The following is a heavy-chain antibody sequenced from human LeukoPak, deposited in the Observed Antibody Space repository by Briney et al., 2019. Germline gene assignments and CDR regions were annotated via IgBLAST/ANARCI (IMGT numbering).Heavy chain of an antibody. D-gene: IGHD3-22*01. CDR2: INPSGGST. CDR1: GYTFTSYY. CDR3: ARGQRGISYYDSSGYPPMGY. Sequence: ASVKVSCKASGYTFTSYYMHWVRQAPGQGLEWMGIINPSGGSTSYAQKFQGRVTMTRDTSTSTVYMELSSLRSEDTAVYYCARGQRGISYYDSSGYPPMGYWGQGTLVTVSS. V-gene: IGHV1-46*01. J-gene: IGHJ4*02.